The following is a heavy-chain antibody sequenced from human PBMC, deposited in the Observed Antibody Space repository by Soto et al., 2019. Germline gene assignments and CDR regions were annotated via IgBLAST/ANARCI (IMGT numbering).Heavy chain of an antibody. V-gene: IGHV1-2*02. CDR1: GYTFTGYY. Sequence: ASGKVSCKASGYTFTGYYMHWLRQAPGQGLEWMGWINPNSGGTNYAQKFQGRVTMTRDTSISTAYMELSRLRSDDTAVYYCARDPLYSSSWYYYYYGMDVWGQGTTVTVSS. D-gene: IGHD6-13*01. CDR2: INPNSGGT. J-gene: IGHJ6*02. CDR3: ARDPLYSSSWYYYYYGMDV.